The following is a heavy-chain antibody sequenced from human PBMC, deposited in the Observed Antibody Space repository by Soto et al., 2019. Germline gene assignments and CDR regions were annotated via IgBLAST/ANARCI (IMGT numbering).Heavy chain of an antibody. D-gene: IGHD1-26*01. CDR3: ARRGSGSYYDY. J-gene: IGHJ4*02. CDR2: ISGSGDST. CDR1: GFTFSSYA. Sequence: EVQLLESGGGLVQPGGSLRLSCAASGFTFSSYAMRWVRQAPVKGLEWVSAISGSGDSTYYADSVKGRFTISRDNSKNTLYLQMNSLRAEDTAVYYWARRGSGSYYDYWVQGTLVTVSS. V-gene: IGHV3-23*01.